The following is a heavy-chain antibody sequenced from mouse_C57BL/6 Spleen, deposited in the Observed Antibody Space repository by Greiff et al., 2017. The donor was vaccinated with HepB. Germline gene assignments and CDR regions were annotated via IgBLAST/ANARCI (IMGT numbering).Heavy chain of an antibody. D-gene: IGHD1-1*01. CDR2: LYPGDGDT. V-gene: IGHV1-80*01. Sequence: QVQLQQSGAELVKPGASVKISCKASGYAFSSYWMNWVKQRPGKGLEWIGQLYPGDGDTNYNGKFQGKATLTADKSSSTAYMQLSSLTAEDSAVYFCARSEDFITTVVAPFDDWGQGTTLTVSS. CDR1: GYAFSSYW. J-gene: IGHJ2*01. CDR3: ARSEDFITTVVAPFDD.